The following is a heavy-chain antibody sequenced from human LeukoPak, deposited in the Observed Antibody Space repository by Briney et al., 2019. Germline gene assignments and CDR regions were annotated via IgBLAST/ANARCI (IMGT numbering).Heavy chain of an antibody. CDR1: GDSVSSNSAT. CDR3: AREEANGALLDL. CDR2: TYYRSKWYT. J-gene: IGHJ5*02. D-gene: IGHD2-8*01. V-gene: IGHV6-1*01. Sequence: SQTLSLTCAISGDSVSSNSATWDWIRQSPSRGLEWLGRTYYRSKWYTDYAAFVKSRITIKPDTSTNRFSLQLNSVTPEDTGVYYCAREEANGALLDLWGQGTVVTVSA.